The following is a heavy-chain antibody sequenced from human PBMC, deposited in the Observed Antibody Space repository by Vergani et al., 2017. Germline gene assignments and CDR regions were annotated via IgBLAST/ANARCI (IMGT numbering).Heavy chain of an antibody. V-gene: IGHV4-59*01. D-gene: IGHD3-22*01. CDR3: ARDPSYYYDSSAGGSFFDY. Sequence: QVQLQESGPGLVKPSETLSLTCTVSGGSISSYYWSWLRQPPGKGLEWIGYIYYSGSTNYNPSLKSRVTISVDTSKNQFSLQLSSVTAADTAVYYCARDPSYYYDSSAGGSFFDYWGQGTLVTVSS. CDR1: GGSISSYY. CDR2: IYYSGST. J-gene: IGHJ4*02.